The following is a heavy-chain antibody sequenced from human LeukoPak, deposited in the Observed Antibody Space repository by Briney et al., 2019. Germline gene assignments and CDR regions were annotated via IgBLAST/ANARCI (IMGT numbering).Heavy chain of an antibody. V-gene: IGHV1-69*05. CDR3: ARGDIYYYHSSGFLDY. Sequence: GASVKVSCKASGGTFSSYAISWVRQAPGQGLEWMGRIIPIFGTANYAQKFQGRVTITTDESTSTAYMELSSLRSEDTAVYYCARGDIYYYHSSGFLDYWGQGTLVTVSS. CDR2: IIPIFGTA. CDR1: GGTFSSYA. D-gene: IGHD3-22*01. J-gene: IGHJ4*02.